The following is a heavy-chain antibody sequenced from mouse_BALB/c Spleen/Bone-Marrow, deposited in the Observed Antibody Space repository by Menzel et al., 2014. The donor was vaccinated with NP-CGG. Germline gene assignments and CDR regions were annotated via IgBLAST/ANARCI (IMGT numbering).Heavy chain of an antibody. CDR2: IWAGGST. CDR1: GFSLTSYG. J-gene: IGHJ3*01. CDR3: ASPIYYDYPLFAY. D-gene: IGHD2-4*01. V-gene: IGHV2-9*02. Sequence: VKLVESGPGLVSPSQSLSITCTVSGFSLTSYGVHWVRQPPGKGLERLGVIWAGGSTNYNSALMSRLSISKDNSKSQVFLKMNSLQTDDTAMYYCASPIYYDYPLFAYWGQGTLVTVSA.